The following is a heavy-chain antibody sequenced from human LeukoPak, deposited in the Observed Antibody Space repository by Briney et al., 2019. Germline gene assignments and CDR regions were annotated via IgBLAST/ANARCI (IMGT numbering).Heavy chain of an antibody. V-gene: IGHV3-23*01. D-gene: IGHD3-22*01. Sequence: PGGSLRLSCVASEYTFSNYAMSWVRQAPGKGLEWVSSIDSGGGSTYYADSVKGRFTISRDNSNNTLYLQMNSLRAEDTAIYYCASADGSGYRYYWGQGTLVTVSS. CDR2: IDSGGGST. CDR1: EYTFSNYA. J-gene: IGHJ4*02. CDR3: ASADGSGYRYY.